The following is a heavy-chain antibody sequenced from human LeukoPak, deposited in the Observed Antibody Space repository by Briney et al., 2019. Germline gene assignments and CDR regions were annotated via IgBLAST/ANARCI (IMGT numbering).Heavy chain of an antibody. V-gene: IGHV4-59*01. CDR1: GGSISSYY. CDR3: ARVPRCTERFYYYYMDV. Sequence: PSETLSFTCTVSGGSISSYYWSWIRQPPGKGLEWIGYIYYSGSTNYNPSLTSRVTISVDTSKNQFSLKLSSVTAADTAVYYCARVPRCTERFYYYYMDVWGKGTTVTISS. J-gene: IGHJ6*03. D-gene: IGHD2-8*01. CDR2: IYYSGST.